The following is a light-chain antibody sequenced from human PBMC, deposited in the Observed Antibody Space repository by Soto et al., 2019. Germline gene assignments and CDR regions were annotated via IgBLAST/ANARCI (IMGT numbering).Light chain of an antibody. V-gene: IGKV1-5*03. CDR3: QQSITYPWT. Sequence: DIQMTQSPSTLSASAGDRVTITCRASQNIDMYLAWYQQKPGQAPSLLIYRASSLQSGVPSRFSGSGSGTEFTLTISSLQPDDFVTYYCQQSITYPWTFGQGTKVDIK. CDR2: RAS. CDR1: QNIDMY. J-gene: IGKJ1*01.